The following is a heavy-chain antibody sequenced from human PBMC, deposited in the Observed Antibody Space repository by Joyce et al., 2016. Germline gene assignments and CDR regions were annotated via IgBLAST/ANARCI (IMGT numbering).Heavy chain of an antibody. CDR3: ARGGIVYDYSMDL. V-gene: IGHV3-21*02. J-gene: IGHJ6*02. D-gene: IGHD3-22*01. CDR2: ISIERTYI. Sequence: EVQLVESGGGLVKPGGSLRISCAASGFTFSTSGMSWFRRAPGKGLEWVSAISIERTYIFYADSMKGRCTVSRDNAKNSLYLQMNSLRAEDTAVFFCARGGIVYDYSMDLWGQGTTVTVSS. CDR1: GFTFSTSG.